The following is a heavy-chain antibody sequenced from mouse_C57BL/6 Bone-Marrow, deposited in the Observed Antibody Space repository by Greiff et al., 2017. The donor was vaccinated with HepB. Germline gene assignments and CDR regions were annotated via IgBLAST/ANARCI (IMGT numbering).Heavy chain of an antibody. V-gene: IGHV5-17*01. J-gene: IGHJ2*01. CDR3: ARRDYGVDFDY. Sequence: EVKVVESGGGLVKPGGSLKLSCAASGFTFSDYGMHWVRQAPEKGLEWVAYISSGSSTIYYADTVKGRFTISRDNAKNTLFLQMTSLRSEDTAMYYCARRDYGVDFDYRGQGTTLTVSS. CDR2: ISSGSSTI. CDR1: GFTFSDYG. D-gene: IGHD1-1*01.